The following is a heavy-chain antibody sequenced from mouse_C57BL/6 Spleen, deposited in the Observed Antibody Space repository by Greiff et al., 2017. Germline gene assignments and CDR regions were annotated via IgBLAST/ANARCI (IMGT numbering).Heavy chain of an antibody. CDR2: ISDGGSYT. CDR3: ARDDYYLDY. J-gene: IGHJ2*01. V-gene: IGHV5-4*01. Sequence: EVQLVESGGGLVKPGGSLKLSCAASGFTFSSYAMSWVRQTPEKRLEWVATISDGGSYTYYPDNVKGRFTISRDNAKNNLYLQMSHLKSEDTAMYYCARDDYYLDYWGQGTTLTVSS. CDR1: GFTFSSYA. D-gene: IGHD1-1*02.